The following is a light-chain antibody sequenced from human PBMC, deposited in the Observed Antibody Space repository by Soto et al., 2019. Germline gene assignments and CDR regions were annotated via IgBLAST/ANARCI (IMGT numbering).Light chain of an antibody. Sequence: ELVMTQSPAILSVSPGERATLSCRASQSVSSSLAWYQQKPGQAPRLLIYGASTRATGIPARFSGSGSGTEFTLTISSLQSEDFTVYYCQQYNNWPQTFGQGTKV. V-gene: IGKV3-15*01. CDR2: GAS. CDR1: QSVSSS. CDR3: QQYNNWPQT. J-gene: IGKJ1*01.